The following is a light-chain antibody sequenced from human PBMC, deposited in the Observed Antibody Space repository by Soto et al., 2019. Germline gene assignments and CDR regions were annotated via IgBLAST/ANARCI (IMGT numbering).Light chain of an antibody. CDR2: TVS. Sequence: EIVMTQSPATLSVSPGERATLSCRASQSVNNYLAWYQQKPGQAPRRLIYTVSTRATGIPARFSGSGSGTEFTLTISSLQSEDFAVYYCQQHNNWPLTFGGGTTVEIK. V-gene: IGKV3-15*01. CDR3: QQHNNWPLT. J-gene: IGKJ4*01. CDR1: QSVNNY.